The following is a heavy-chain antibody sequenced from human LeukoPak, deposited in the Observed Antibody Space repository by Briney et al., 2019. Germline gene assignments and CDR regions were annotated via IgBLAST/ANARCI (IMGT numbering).Heavy chain of an antibody. CDR2: INPNSGGT. CDR1: GYTFTGYY. CDR3: AKIAAAGTSFDY. J-gene: IGHJ4*02. D-gene: IGHD6-13*01. V-gene: IGHV1-2*02. Sequence: ASVKVSCTASGYTFTGYYMHWVRQAPGQGLEWVGWINPNSGGTNYAQKFQGRVTMTRDTSISTAYMELSRLRSDDTAVYYCAKIAAAGTSFDYWGQGTLVTVSS.